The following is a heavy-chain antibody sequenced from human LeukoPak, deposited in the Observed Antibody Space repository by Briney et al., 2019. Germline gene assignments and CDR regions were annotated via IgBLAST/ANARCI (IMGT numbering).Heavy chain of an antibody. Sequence: PSQTLSLTCAVSGGSISSGGYYWSWIRQHPGKGLEWIGYIYYSGSTYYNPSLKSRVTISVDTSKNQFSLKLSSVTAADTAVNYCARDGIAAAGYYYGMDVWGQGTTVTVSS. CDR1: GGSISSGGYY. CDR3: ARDGIAAAGYYYGMDV. J-gene: IGHJ6*02. D-gene: IGHD6-13*01. V-gene: IGHV4-31*11. CDR2: IYYSGST.